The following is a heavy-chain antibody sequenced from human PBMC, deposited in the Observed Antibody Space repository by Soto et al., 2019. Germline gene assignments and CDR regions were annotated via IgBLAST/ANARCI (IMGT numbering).Heavy chain of an antibody. Sequence: SVKVSCKASGLTFTSSAVQWVRQARGQRLEWIGWIVAASGHTNYAQMFQERVTITRDMSTDTATMELSGLRSDDTAVYYCAAGRYSNFDRYYGTDVWGQGTTVTVSS. D-gene: IGHD4-4*01. CDR1: GLTFTSSA. CDR3: AAGRYSNFDRYYGTDV. CDR2: IVAASGHT. V-gene: IGHV1-58*01. J-gene: IGHJ6*02.